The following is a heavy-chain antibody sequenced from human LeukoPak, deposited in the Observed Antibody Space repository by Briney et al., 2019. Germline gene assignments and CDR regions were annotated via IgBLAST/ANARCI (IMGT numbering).Heavy chain of an antibody. J-gene: IGHJ4*02. Sequence: SVTVPCKASGGTFSSYAISWVRQAPGQGLEWMGGIIPIFGTANYAQKFQGRVTITADKSTSTAYMELSSLRSEDTAVYYCAREYYDILTGYYNPGYWGQGTLVTVSS. CDR3: AREYYDILTGYYNPGY. CDR1: GGTFSSYA. V-gene: IGHV1-69*06. D-gene: IGHD3-9*01. CDR2: IIPIFGTA.